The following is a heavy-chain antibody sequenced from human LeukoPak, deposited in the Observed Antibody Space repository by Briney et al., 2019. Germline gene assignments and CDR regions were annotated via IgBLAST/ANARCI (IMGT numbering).Heavy chain of an antibody. CDR3: ARNNDYGDYGWFDP. J-gene: IGHJ5*02. CDR1: GGSFSGYY. D-gene: IGHD4-17*01. V-gene: IGHV4-34*01. Sequence: SETLSLTCTVYGGSFSGYYWSWIRQPPGKGLEWIGEINHSGSTNYNPSLKSRVTISVDTSKNQFSLKLSSVTAADTAVYYCARNNDYGDYGWFDPWGQGTLVTVSS. CDR2: INHSGST.